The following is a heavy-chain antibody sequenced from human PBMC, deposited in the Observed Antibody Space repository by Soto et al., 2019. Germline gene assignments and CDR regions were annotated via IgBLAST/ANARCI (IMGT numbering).Heavy chain of an antibody. J-gene: IGHJ5*02. CDR1: GGRVSSNSAA. V-gene: IGHV6-1*01. CDR3: ARDLGVVGYNWFDP. Sequence: PSQTLSLTCAISGGRVSSNSAAWNWIRQSPSRGLEWLGRTYYRSKWYNDYAVSVKSRITINPDTSKNQFSLQLNSVTPEDTAVYYCARDLGVVGYNWFDPWGQGTLVTVSS. CDR2: TYYRSKWYN. D-gene: IGHD3-3*01.